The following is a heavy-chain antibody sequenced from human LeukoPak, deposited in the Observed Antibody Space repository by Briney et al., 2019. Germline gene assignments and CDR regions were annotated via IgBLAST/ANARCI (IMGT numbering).Heavy chain of an antibody. Sequence: SETLSLTCTVSGGSFKSYYWSWIRQPPGKGLEWIGYVYYSGSTNYNPSLENRVTISVDTSKNQFSLKLSSVTAADTAVYYCARVGDTSGYYYDYWGQGTLVTISS. CDR3: ARVGDTSGYYYDY. J-gene: IGHJ4*02. CDR2: VYYSGST. CDR1: GGSFKSYY. D-gene: IGHD3-22*01. V-gene: IGHV4-59*01.